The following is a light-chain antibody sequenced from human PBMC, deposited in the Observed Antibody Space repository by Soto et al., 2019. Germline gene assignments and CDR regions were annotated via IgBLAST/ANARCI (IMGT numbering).Light chain of an antibody. CDR3: GTYDSGRRAGGV. CDR2: DNN. V-gene: IGLV1-51*01. J-gene: IGLJ1*01. CDR1: TSNIGSNY. Sequence: QAVLTQPPSVSAAPGQKVAISCSGSTSNIGSNYVSWYQQLPGTAPKLLIYDNNKRPSGIPDRFSGSKSGRSATLAITGLQTGDESDYYCGTYDSGRRAGGVFGTGTKLTVL.